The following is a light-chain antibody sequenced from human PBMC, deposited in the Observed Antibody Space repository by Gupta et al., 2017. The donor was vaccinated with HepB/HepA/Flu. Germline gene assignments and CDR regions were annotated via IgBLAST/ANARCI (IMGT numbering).Light chain of an antibody. CDR3: QQYNNWPPFT. J-gene: IGKJ3*01. V-gene: IGKV3-15*01. CDR2: GAS. CDR1: QSVSSN. Sequence: EIVMTQSPATLSVSPGERATLSCRASQSVSSNLAWYQQKPGQAPRLLIYGASTRATGIPARFSGSGSGKEFTLTISSLQSEDFAVYYCQQYNNWPPFTFGHGTKVDIK.